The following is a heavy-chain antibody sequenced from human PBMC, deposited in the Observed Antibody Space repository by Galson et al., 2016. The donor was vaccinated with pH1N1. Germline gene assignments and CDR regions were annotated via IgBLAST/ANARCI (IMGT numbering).Heavy chain of an antibody. CDR2: IYWDDDK. CDR1: GFSLTTTGVG. J-gene: IGHJ4*02. CDR3: VRTIHRLGYGPDY. V-gene: IGHV2-5*02. D-gene: IGHD3-22*01. Sequence: PALVKPTQTLTLTCTFSGFSLTTTGVGVGWIRQPPGESLEWLALIYWDDDKRYRQSLKNRLTLTNDNSRNEVVLTMTDMDPVDTATYYCVRTIHRLGYGPDYWGQGILVTVSS.